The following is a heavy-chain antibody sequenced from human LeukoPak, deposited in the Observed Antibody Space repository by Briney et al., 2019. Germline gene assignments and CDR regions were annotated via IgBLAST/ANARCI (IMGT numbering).Heavy chain of an antibody. CDR1: GFTVSSNY. V-gene: IGHV3-53*01. J-gene: IGHJ4*02. D-gene: IGHD3-3*01. CDR3: AKGMYDFWSGYPSLDY. CDR2: IYSGGST. Sequence: PGGSLRLSCAASGFTVSSNYMSWVRQAPGKGLEWVSVIYSGGSTYYADSVKGRFTISRDNSKNTLYLQMNSLRAEDTAVYYCAKGMYDFWSGYPSLDYWGQGTLVTVSS.